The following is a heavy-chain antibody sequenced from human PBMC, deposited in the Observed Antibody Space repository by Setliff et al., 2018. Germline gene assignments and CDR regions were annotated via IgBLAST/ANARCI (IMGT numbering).Heavy chain of an antibody. V-gene: IGHV3-30*02. Sequence: PGESLKISCAASGFTSSMYGVHWVRQAPGKGLEWVAYIRHDGSNENYGDSVKGRFTVSRDNSRNTLFLQMNSLRPEDTAVYYCAKDTHYYASSGYYCFDYWGLGTLVTVSS. CDR2: IRHDGSNE. CDR3: AKDTHYYASSGYYCFDY. D-gene: IGHD3-22*01. J-gene: IGHJ4*02. CDR1: GFTSSMYG.